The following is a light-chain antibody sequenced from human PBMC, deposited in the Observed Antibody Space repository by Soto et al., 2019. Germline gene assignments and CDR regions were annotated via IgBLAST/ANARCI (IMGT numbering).Light chain of an antibody. CDR3: TSYTSLYPYV. CDR1: SRDGGGYNF. CDR2: DVN. V-gene: IGLV2-14*03. Sequence: QCALTQPASVSGAPGQSITISCTGTSRDGGGYNFVSWDQHHPGKAPKLIISDVNNPPSGASNRFSGSKSGNTASLTISGLQAEFVAESYSTSYTSLYPYVFVT. J-gene: IGLJ1*01.